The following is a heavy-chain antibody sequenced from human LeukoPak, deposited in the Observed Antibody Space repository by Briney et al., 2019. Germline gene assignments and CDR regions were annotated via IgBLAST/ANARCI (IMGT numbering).Heavy chain of an antibody. V-gene: IGHV3-21*01. CDR1: GFTSSSYS. J-gene: IGHJ4*02. CDR2: ISSSSSYI. Sequence: GGSLSPACAASGFTSSSYSMNWVRQAPGKGLEWVSSISSSSSYIYYADSVKGRFTICRDNAKNSLCLQMNSLRAEDTAVYYCARDLGGLAGTFAFDYWGQGTLVTVSS. D-gene: IGHD1-7*01. CDR3: ARDLGGLAGTFAFDY.